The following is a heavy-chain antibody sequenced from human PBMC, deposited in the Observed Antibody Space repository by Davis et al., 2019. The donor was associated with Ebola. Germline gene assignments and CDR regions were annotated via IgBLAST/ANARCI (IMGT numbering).Heavy chain of an antibody. CDR3: ANPHTGGFGY. CDR2: ISSSGDSA. J-gene: IGHJ4*02. V-gene: IGHV3-23*01. D-gene: IGHD3-16*01. Sequence: GGSLRLSCVVSGFTFSSYGMSWVRQAPAKGLEYVSSISSSGDSAHYGDSVKGRFTISRDNSKNTLYLQMNSLRAEDTAVYYCANPHTGGFGYWGQGTLVTVSS. CDR1: GFTFSSYG.